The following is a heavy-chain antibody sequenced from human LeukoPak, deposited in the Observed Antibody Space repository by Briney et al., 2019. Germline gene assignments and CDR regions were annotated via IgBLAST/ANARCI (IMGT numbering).Heavy chain of an antibody. V-gene: IGHV3-30*02. J-gene: IGHJ4*02. CDR1: GFTFSNYG. CDR3: AKDRGNWNYFDH. Sequence: PGGSLRLSCAASGFTFSNYGMHWVRQAPGKGLEWVAFIRYDGSDKYYADSVKGRFTISRDNSKNTVYLQINSLRAEDTAVYHCAKDRGNWNYFDHWGQRSLVTVSS. CDR2: IRYDGSDK. D-gene: IGHD1-20*01.